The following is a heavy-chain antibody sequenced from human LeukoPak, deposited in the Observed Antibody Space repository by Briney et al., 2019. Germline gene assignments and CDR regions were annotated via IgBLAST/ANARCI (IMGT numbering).Heavy chain of an antibody. V-gene: IGHV3-33*06. J-gene: IGHJ2*01. CDR2: IWYDGSNK. CDR3: AKAGSYYYDSSGYGDWYFDL. CDR1: RFTFSSYG. D-gene: IGHD3-22*01. Sequence: GGSLRLSCAASRFTFSSYGMHWVRQAPGKGLEWVAVIWYDGSNKYYADSVKGRFTISRDNSKNTLYLQMNSLRAEDTAVYYCAKAGSYYYDSSGYGDWYFDLWGRGTLVTVSS.